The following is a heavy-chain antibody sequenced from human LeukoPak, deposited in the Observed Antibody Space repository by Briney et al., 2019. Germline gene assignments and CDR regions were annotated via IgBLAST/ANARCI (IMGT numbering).Heavy chain of an antibody. CDR2: IRNSDDVT. V-gene: IGHV3-23*01. D-gene: IGHD1-1*01. CDR3: AKGLERESRLDS. J-gene: IGHJ4*02. Sequence: GGSLRLSCDASGFNIYTYTMYWVRQAPGQGLEWVSGIRNSDDVTYYADSVRGRFTISTDNSKNTLYLQMNSLRAEDTALYYCAKGLERESRLDSWGQGTLVTVSS. CDR1: GFNIYTYT.